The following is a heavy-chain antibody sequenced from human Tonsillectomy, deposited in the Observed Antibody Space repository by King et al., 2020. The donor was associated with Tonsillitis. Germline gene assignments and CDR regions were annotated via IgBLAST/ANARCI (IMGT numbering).Heavy chain of an antibody. J-gene: IGHJ6*02. Sequence: VQLVESGGGVVQPGGSLRLSCAASGFTFSSYGMHWVRQAPGKGLEWVAFIRYDGSNKYYADSVKGRFTISRDNSKNTLYLQMNSLRDEAKAVYYCAKDRHYVILTGYLDYGMDVWGQGTTVTVSS. D-gene: IGHD3-9*01. CDR1: GFTFSSYG. CDR2: IRYDGSNK. V-gene: IGHV3-30*02. CDR3: AKDRHYVILTGYLDYGMDV.